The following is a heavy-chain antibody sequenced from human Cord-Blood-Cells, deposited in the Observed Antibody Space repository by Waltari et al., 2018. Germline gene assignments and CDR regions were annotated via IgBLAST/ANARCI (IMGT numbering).Heavy chain of an antibody. CDR1: GGSFSGYY. CDR2: INHSGRT. V-gene: IGHV4-34*01. Sequence: QVQLQQWGAGLLKPSETLSLTCAVYGGSFSGYYWSWIRQPTGKGLEWIGEINHSGRTSYNPSLKSRVTISVDTSKNQFSLKLSSVTAADTAVYYCASAWELRYWGQGTLVTVSS. J-gene: IGHJ4*02. CDR3: ASAWELRY. D-gene: IGHD1-26*01.